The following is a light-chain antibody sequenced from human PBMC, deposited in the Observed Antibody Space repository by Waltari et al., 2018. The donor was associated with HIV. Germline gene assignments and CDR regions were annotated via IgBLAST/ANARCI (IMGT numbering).Light chain of an antibody. CDR2: AAS. Sequence: AIRMTQSPSSFSASTGDRVTITCRASQCISSYLAWYQQKPGKAPKLLIYAASTLQRGFPSRFSGSGSGTDFTLTISCLQSEDFATYYCQQYYSYPLTFGGGTKVEIK. J-gene: IGKJ4*01. CDR3: QQYYSYPLT. V-gene: IGKV1-8*01. CDR1: QCISSY.